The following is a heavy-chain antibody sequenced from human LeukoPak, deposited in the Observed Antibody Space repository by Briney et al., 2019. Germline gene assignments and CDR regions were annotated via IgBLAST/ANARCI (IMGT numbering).Heavy chain of an antibody. CDR1: GDSISSKTYY. V-gene: IGHV4-39*01. CDR3: VRTPYSNSWYVVDY. Sequence: SETLSLTCTVSGDSISSKTYYWGWIRQPPGKGLEWIGSIYSSGSTYYNPSLKSRVTIFGDMSKNQVSLKLRSVTVADTAVYYCVRTPYSNSWYVVDYWGQGTLVTVSS. D-gene: IGHD6-13*01. CDR2: IYSSGST. J-gene: IGHJ4*02.